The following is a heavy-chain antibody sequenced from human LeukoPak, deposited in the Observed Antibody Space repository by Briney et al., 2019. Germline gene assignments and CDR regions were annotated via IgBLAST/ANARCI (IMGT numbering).Heavy chain of an antibody. V-gene: IGHV3-53*01. CDR3: ARVRYDSSGYYVGYFDY. CDR1: GFTVSSNY. Sequence: GGSLRLSCAASGFTVSSNYMSWVRQAQGKGMEWVSVIYSGGSKYYADSVKGRFTISRDNSKNTLYLQMNSLRAEDTAVYYCARVRYDSSGYYVGYFDYWGQGTLVTVSS. D-gene: IGHD3-22*01. CDR2: IYSGGSK. J-gene: IGHJ4*02.